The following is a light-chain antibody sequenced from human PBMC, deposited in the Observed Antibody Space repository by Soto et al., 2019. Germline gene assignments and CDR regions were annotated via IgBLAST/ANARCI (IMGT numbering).Light chain of an antibody. CDR3: QQYYSTPIT. J-gene: IGKJ5*01. Sequence: DIVMTPSPDSLAVSLGERATINCKSSQSVLYSSNNKNYLAWYQQKPGQPPKLLIYWASTRESGVPDRFSGSGSGTDFTLTISSLQAEDVAVYYGQQYYSTPITFGQGTRLEIK. CDR2: WAS. V-gene: IGKV4-1*01. CDR1: QSVLYSSNNKNY.